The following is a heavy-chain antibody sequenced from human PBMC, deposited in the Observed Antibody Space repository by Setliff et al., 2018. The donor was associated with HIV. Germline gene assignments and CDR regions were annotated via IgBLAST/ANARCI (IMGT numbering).Heavy chain of an antibody. CDR2: IDYSGGT. Sequence: SETLSLTCTVSGGSISNYYWSWIRQPPGKGLEWIGYIDYSGGTYYNPSLESRVTMSVDTSKNQFSLKLTSVTAVDTAAYYCARSTVGIRGVVRGYYYYYMDVWGKGTTVTVSS. J-gene: IGHJ6*03. CDR3: ARSTVGIRGVVRGYYYYYMDV. CDR1: GGSISNYY. V-gene: IGHV4-59*04. D-gene: IGHD3-10*01.